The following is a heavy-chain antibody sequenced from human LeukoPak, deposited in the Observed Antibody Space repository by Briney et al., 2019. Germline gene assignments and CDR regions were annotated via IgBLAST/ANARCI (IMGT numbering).Heavy chain of an antibody. D-gene: IGHD1-1*01. CDR2: IWFDGSKN. V-gene: IGHV3-33*08. CDR1: GFTFSSYV. Sequence: TGGSLRLSCAASGFTFSSYVMHWVRQAPGKGLEWVAVIWFDGSKNYYGDSVKGRFTISRDDSKNTLYLQMNSLRAEDTAVYYCARDDNMARLSYWGQGTLVTVSS. CDR3: ARDDNMARLSY. J-gene: IGHJ4*02.